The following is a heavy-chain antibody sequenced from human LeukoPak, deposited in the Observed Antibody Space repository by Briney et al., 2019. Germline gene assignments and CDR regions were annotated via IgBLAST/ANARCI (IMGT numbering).Heavy chain of an antibody. J-gene: IGHJ4*02. D-gene: IGHD6-19*01. CDR1: GFTFSSYG. CDR2: IRYDGSNK. V-gene: IGHV3-30*02. CDR3: AKDRVQWLVGYFDY. Sequence: GGSLRLSCAASGFTFSSYGMHWVRQAPGKGLEWVAFIRYDGSNKYYADSVKGRFTISRDNSKNTLYLQMNSLRAEDTAVYYCAKDRVQWLVGYFDYWGQGTLVTVSS.